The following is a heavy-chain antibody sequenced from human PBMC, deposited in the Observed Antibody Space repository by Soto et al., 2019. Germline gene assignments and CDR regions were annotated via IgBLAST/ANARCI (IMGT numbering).Heavy chain of an antibody. J-gene: IGHJ2*01. CDR1: GFTFDDYA. CDR3: AKDGNYGGEAFNWYFDL. V-gene: IGHV3-43D*04. D-gene: IGHD3-3*01. CDR2: ISWDGGST. Sequence: EVQLVESGGVVVQPGGSLRLSCAASGFTFDDYAMHWVRQAPGKGLEWVSLISWDGGSTYYADSVKGRFTISRDNSKNSLYLQMNSLRAEDTALYYCAKDGNYGGEAFNWYFDLWGRGTLVTVSS.